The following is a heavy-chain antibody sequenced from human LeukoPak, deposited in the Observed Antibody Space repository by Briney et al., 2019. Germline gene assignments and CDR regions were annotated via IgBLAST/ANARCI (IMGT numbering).Heavy chain of an antibody. V-gene: IGHV3-30-3*01. Sequence: TGGSLRLSCAASGFTFSDYYMSWIRQAPGKGLEWVAVISYDGSNKYYADSVKGRFTISRDNSKNTLYLQMNSLRAEDTAVYYCAREEYNWNEAGAFDIWGQGTMVTVSS. CDR3: AREEYNWNEAGAFDI. CDR1: GFTFSDYY. D-gene: IGHD1-20*01. J-gene: IGHJ3*02. CDR2: ISYDGSNK.